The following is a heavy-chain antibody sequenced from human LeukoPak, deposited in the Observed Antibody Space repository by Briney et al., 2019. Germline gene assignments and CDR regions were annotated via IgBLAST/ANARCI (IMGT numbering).Heavy chain of an antibody. CDR2: IYYSGST. D-gene: IGHD1-1*01. CDR3: ARHGPSTGTKIDY. CDR1: GGSINSSSYY. J-gene: IGHJ4*02. Sequence: SETLSLTCTVSGGSINSSSYYWGWIRQPPGKGLEWIGSIYYSGSTYYNPSLKSRVTISVDTSKNQFSLKLSSVTAADTAVYYCARHGPSTGTKIDYWGQGTLVTVSS. V-gene: IGHV4-39*01.